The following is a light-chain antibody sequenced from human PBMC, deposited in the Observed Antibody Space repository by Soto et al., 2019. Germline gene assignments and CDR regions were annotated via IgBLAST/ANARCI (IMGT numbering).Light chain of an antibody. CDR3: QQYSSYSRT. V-gene: IGKV1-5*01. CDR2: DAS. CDR1: QSISSL. J-gene: IGKJ1*01. Sequence: DIQMTQSPSTLSASVGDRVTITCRASQSISSLLAWYQQKPGKAPKVLIYDASSLESGVPSRVSSSGSGTEFTLTISSLQPDDVATYFCQQYSSYSRTFGQGTKVEIK.